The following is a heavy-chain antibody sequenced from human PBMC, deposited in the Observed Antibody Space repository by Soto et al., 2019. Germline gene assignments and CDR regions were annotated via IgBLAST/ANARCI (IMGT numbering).Heavy chain of an antibody. D-gene: IGHD3-16*01. CDR3: AREVVRYSAGES. CDR2: IIPIFTRT. V-gene: IGHV1-69*01. CDR1: GGTFSTSS. J-gene: IGHJ5*02. Sequence: QLQLVQSGTEVKEPGSSVKLSCMPSGGTFSTSSFVWVRQGPGQGLEWMGGIIPIFTRTNFAQKFQGRVTFSADESTRATCMRLRSLTSEDTCVYYCAREVVRYSAGESWGQGTLVTVSS.